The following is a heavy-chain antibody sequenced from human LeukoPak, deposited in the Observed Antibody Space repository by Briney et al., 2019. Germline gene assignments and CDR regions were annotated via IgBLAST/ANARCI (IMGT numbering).Heavy chain of an antibody. J-gene: IGHJ6*02. Sequence: GESPKTPWRGSGYGLKRLWIDLVPPVPGKGLELIGIIYSDWSDHRYSPSFQGQVTISADKSISTAYLQRSSLKASDTAMYYCARPAYCGGDCFSGGDYYYGIDVWGQGTTVTVSS. CDR1: GYGLKRLW. CDR2: IYSDWSDH. D-gene: IGHD2-21*02. CDR3: ARPAYCGGDCFSGGDYYYGIDV. V-gene: IGHV5-51*01.